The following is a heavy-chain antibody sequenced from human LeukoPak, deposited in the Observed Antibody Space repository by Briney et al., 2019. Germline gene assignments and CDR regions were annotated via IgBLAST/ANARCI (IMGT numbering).Heavy chain of an antibody. Sequence: PSETLSLTCTVSGGSISSYYWSWIRQPPGKGLEWIGYIYYSGSTNYNPSLKSRVTISVDTSKNQFSPKLRSVTAADTAVYFCARSFLDYMDVWGKGTTVTVSS. CDR2: IYYSGST. J-gene: IGHJ6*03. V-gene: IGHV4-59*12. CDR1: GGSISSYY. CDR3: ARSFLDYMDV. D-gene: IGHD2/OR15-2a*01.